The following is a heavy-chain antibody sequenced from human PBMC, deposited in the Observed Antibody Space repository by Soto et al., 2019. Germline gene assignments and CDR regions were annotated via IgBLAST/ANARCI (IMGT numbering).Heavy chain of an antibody. CDR1: GFTFSSYS. Sequence: GGSLRLSCVASGFTFSSYSMNWVRQAPGKGLEWVSSISSSSSYIYYADSVKGRFTISRDNAKNSLYLQMNSLRAEDTAVYYCARDLVGNDSPFGIWGQGTMVTVSS. J-gene: IGHJ3*02. V-gene: IGHV3-21*01. D-gene: IGHD3-22*01. CDR2: ISSSSSYI. CDR3: ARDLVGNDSPFGI.